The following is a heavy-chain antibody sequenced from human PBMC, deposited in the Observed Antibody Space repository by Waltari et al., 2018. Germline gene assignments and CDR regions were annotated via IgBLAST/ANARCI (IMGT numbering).Heavy chain of an antibody. CDR3: ARGYHSFDV. CDR2: TRNKANSYTT. CDR1: GFTCGDHY. Sequence: EVQLVESGGGLVQPGGSLRLSCAASGFTCGDHYMDWVRQAPGKGLEWVGRTRNKANSYTTEYAASVKGRFTVSRDESRDSLYLQMTSLKTEDTAVYYCARGYHSFDVWGQGTMVTVSS. D-gene: IGHD1-20*01. J-gene: IGHJ3*01. V-gene: IGHV3-72*01.